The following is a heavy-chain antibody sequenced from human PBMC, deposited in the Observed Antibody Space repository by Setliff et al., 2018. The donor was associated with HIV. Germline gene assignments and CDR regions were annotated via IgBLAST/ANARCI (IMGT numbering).Heavy chain of an antibody. V-gene: IGHV3-64*04. CDR3: ARGMDYYDTSGYYQYYFDY. D-gene: IGHD3-22*01. CDR2: ISSNGGST. Sequence: GGSLRLSCSASGFTFSSYAMHWVRQAPGKGLEYVSAISSNGGSTYYADSVKGRFTISRDNSKTTLYLQMSRLRSDGTAVYYCARGMDYYDTSGYYQYYFDYWGQGILVTVSS. J-gene: IGHJ4*02. CDR1: GFTFSSYA.